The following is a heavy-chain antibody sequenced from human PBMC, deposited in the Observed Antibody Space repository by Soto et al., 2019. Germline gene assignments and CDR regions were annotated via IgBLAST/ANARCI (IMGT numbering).Heavy chain of an antibody. CDR3: ARGLEYSSSLVGSVDY. CDR1: GGSISSGGYY. J-gene: IGHJ4*02. V-gene: IGHV4-31*03. CDR2: IYYSGST. D-gene: IGHD6-6*01. Sequence: SETLSLTCTVSGGSISSGGYYWSWIRQHPGKGLEWIGYIYYSGSTYYNPSLKSRVTISVDTSKNQFSLKLSSVTAADTAVYYCARGLEYSSSLVGSVDYWGQGTLVTVSS.